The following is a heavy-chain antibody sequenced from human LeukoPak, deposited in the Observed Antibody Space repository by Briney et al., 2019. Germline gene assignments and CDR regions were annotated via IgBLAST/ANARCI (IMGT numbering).Heavy chain of an antibody. Sequence: SETLSLTCSVSGGSISGSRYYWGWIRQPPAKGLEWVATVNDGGSALYNPSLRIRTTISVDTSKNQFSLRLTSVTAADTAVYYCAREPDAWGQGTLVTVSS. CDR3: AREPDA. CDR2: VNDGGSA. V-gene: IGHV4-39*07. CDR1: GGSISGSRYY. J-gene: IGHJ5*02.